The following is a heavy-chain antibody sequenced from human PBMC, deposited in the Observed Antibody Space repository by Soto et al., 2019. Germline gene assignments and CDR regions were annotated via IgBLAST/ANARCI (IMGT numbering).Heavy chain of an antibody. CDR3: AREGYYGSGSCLPX. V-gene: IGHV3-64D*06. D-gene: IGHD3-10*01. CDR1: GFTFSMYA. J-gene: IGHJ3*01. Sequence: GGSLRLSCSASGFTFSMYAMQWVRQAPGKGLEYVSSISTNGGSTDYADYVKGRFTISRDNSTNTVYLQMGSLRVDEAAVYYWAREGYYGSGSCLPXWGQGTMVTVSS. CDR2: ISTNGGST.